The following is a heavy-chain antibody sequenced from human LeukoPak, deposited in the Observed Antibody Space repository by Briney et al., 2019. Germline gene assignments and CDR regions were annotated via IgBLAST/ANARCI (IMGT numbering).Heavy chain of an antibody. CDR2: IDTSCNT. J-gene: IGHJ4*02. CDR1: GDSISSGNYH. Sequence: SQTLSLTCSVSGDSISSGNYHWNWIRQPAGKGLEWIGRIDTSCNTDYNPSLKSRVTMSLGTSTNQFSLKLTSVTAADTAVYYCARDGYDSGGYYTYFQDWGQGTLVTVSS. D-gene: IGHD3-22*01. CDR3: ARDGYDSGGYYTYFQD. V-gene: IGHV4-61*02.